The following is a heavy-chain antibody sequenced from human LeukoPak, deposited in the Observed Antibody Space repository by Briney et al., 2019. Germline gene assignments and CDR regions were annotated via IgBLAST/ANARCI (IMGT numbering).Heavy chain of an antibody. J-gene: IGHJ6*03. D-gene: IGHD1-26*01. CDR1: GFTFSNYA. Sequence: GGSLRLSCAASGFTFSNYAMSWVRKAPGRGREGVSAVSGTGGSTSYADSVKGRFTISRDNSKNTLYLQMNSLRVEDTAVYYCAKNRGAGSHYYYHMNVWGKGTTVTVSS. CDR2: VSGTGGST. V-gene: IGHV3-23*01. CDR3: AKNRGAGSHYYYHMNV.